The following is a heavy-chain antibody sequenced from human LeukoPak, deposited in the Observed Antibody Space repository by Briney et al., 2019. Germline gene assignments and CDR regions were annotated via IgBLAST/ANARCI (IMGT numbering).Heavy chain of an antibody. CDR2: IYYSGNT. J-gene: IGHJ4*02. V-gene: IGHV4-31*03. D-gene: IGHD3-10*01. Sequence: SQTLSLTCTVAGGSISSGGYYWSWIRQHPGKGLEWIGHIYYSGNTYYNPSLKSRVTISLDTSKNQFSLKVSSVTAADTAVYYCARDQEDSGTDYWGQGTLVTVSS. CDR1: GGSISSGGYY. CDR3: ARDQEDSGTDY.